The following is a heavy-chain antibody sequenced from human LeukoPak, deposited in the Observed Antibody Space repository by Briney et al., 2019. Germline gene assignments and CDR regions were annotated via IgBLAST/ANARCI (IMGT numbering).Heavy chain of an antibody. CDR2: ISGSGGST. D-gene: IGHD4-23*01. J-gene: IGHJ4*02. CDR3: AKDIDYGGNSYFDY. Sequence: PGGSLRLSCAASGFTFTTYAMSWVRQAPGKGLEWVSAISGSGGSTYYADSVKGRFTISRDNSKNSLYLQMNSLRAEDTAVFYCAKDIDYGGNSYFDYWGQGTLVTVSS. CDR1: GFTFTTYA. V-gene: IGHV3-23*01.